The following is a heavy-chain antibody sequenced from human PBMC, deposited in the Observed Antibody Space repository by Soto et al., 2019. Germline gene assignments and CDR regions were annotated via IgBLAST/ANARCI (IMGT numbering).Heavy chain of an antibody. J-gene: IGHJ6*02. CDR1: GFNFDRYA. V-gene: IGHV3-9*01. Sequence: EVQLVESGGRLVQPGRSLRLSCAASGFNFDRYAMHWVRQGPGKGLEWVSGISWNSGSIGYADSVKGRFTISRDNAKNSLNLQIDSMRTGDTALYYCAKDTGDGDYGNNYNGMDVWVQGTTVTVSS. CDR3: AKDTGDGDYGNNYNGMDV. CDR2: ISWNSGSI. D-gene: IGHD4-17*01.